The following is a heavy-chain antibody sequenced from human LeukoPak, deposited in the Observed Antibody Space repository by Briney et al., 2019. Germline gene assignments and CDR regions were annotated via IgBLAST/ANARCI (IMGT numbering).Heavy chain of an antibody. CDR1: GYSISSGYY. Sequence: SETLSLTCTVSGYSISSGYYWGWIRQPPGKGLEWIGYIYYSGSTNYNPSLKSRVTISVDTSKNQFSLKLSSVTAADTAVYYCAREARNYFDYWGQGTLVTVSS. D-gene: IGHD5-12*01. CDR3: AREARNYFDY. V-gene: IGHV4-61*01. CDR2: IYYSGST. J-gene: IGHJ4*02.